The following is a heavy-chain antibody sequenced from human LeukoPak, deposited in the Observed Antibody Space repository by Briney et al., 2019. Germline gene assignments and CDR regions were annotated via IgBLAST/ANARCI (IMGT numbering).Heavy chain of an antibody. J-gene: IGHJ4*02. CDR1: GFTFSSYS. CDR3: AKDRGYYYDSSGYCFDY. V-gene: IGHV3-21*01. D-gene: IGHD3-22*01. Sequence: PGGSLRLSCAASGFTFSSYSMNRVRQAPGKGMEWVSSISSSSSYIYYADSVKGRFTISRDNAKNSLYLQMNSLRAEDTAVYYCAKDRGYYYDSSGYCFDYWGQGTLVTVSS. CDR2: ISSSSSYI.